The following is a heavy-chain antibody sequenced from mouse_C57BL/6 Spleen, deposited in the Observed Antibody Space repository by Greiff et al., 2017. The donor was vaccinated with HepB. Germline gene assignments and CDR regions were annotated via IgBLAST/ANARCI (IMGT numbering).Heavy chain of an antibody. J-gene: IGHJ2*01. V-gene: IGHV5-6*01. CDR3: ARGDYGGFDY. Sequence: EVQRVESGGDLVKPGGSLKLSCAASGFTFSSYGMSWVRQTPDKRLEWVATISSGGSYTYYPDSVKGRFTISRDNAKNTLYLQMSSLKSEDTAMYYCARGDYGGFDYWGQGTTLTVSS. D-gene: IGHD2-4*01. CDR1: GFTFSSYG. CDR2: ISSGGSYT.